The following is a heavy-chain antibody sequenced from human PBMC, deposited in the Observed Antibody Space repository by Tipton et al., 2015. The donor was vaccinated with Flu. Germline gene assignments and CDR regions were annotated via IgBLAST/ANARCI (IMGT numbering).Heavy chain of an antibody. CDR3: TRRRGFYGDYGPDYGMDV. V-gene: IGHV3-49*04. CDR2: IRSNAYGGTT. J-gene: IGHJ6*02. Sequence: RSLRLSCTASGFTFGDYAMSWARQAPGKGLEWVGFIRSNAYGGTTEYAASVKGRFTISRDDSNSVAYLLMNSLKTEDTAVYYCTRRRGFYGDYGPDYGMDVWRQGTTVTVSS. D-gene: IGHD4-17*01. CDR1: GFTFGDYA.